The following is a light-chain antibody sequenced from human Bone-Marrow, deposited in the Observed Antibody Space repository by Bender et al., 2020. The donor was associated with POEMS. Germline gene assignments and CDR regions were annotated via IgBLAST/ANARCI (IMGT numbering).Light chain of an antibody. CDR2: GQN. V-gene: IGLV3-19*02. CDR1: SSNIGTNP. CDR3: HSWDSSGHHRI. Sequence: SVLTQPPSASGTPGQRVTISCSGSSSNIGTNPVNWYQQKPGQAPLLVFYGQNNRPSGIPDRFSGSSSGNTASLTITATQAEDEADYYCHSWDSSGHHRIFGTGTKVTVL. J-gene: IGLJ1*01.